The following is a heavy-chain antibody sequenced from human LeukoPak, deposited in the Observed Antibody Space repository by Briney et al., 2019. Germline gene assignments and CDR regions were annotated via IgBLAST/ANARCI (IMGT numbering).Heavy chain of an antibody. CDR1: GFTFSGYA. D-gene: IGHD6-19*01. V-gene: IGHV3-23*01. Sequence: PGGSLRLSCAASGFTFSGYAMIWVRHAPGESLEWVSALGSGGLGSHYADSVKGRFTISRDDSKNTLYLQMNSLRAEDTAVYFCARPGLAVAGTRWFDPWGPGTLVTVSS. J-gene: IGHJ5*02. CDR3: ARPGLAVAGTRWFDP. CDR2: LGSGGLGS.